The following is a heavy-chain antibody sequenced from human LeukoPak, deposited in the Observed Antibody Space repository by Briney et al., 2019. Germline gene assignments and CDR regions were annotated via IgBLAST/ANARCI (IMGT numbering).Heavy chain of an antibody. V-gene: IGHV1-46*01. Sequence: ASVKVSCKASGYTFTSYGISWVRQAPGQGLEWMGIINPSGGSTSYAQKFQGRVTMTRDMSTSTVYMELSSLRSEDTAVYYCAREWASGSYQDFDYWGQGTLVTVSS. CDR2: INPSGGST. CDR3: AREWASGSYQDFDY. D-gene: IGHD1-26*01. J-gene: IGHJ4*02. CDR1: GYTFTSYG.